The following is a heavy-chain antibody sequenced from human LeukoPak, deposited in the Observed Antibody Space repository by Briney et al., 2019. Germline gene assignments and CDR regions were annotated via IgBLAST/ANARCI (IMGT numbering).Heavy chain of an antibody. CDR3: ATSYYGSGSSNWFDP. V-gene: IGHV1-24*01. J-gene: IGHJ5*02. D-gene: IGHD3-10*01. CDR2: FDPEDGET. CDR1: GYTLTELS. Sequence: GASVKVSCKVSGYTLTELSMHWVRQAPGKGLEGMGGFDPEDGETIYAQKFQGRVTMTEDTSTDTAYMELSSLRSEDTAVYYCATSYYGSGSSNWFDPWGQGTLVTVSS.